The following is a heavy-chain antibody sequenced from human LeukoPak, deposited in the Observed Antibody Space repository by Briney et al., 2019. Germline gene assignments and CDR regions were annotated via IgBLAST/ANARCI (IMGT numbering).Heavy chain of an antibody. D-gene: IGHD6-19*01. V-gene: IGHV3-48*01. CDR3: ARRGASSGGLDY. J-gene: IGHJ4*02. CDR1: GSTFSSYT. CDR2: ITGSSSII. Sequence: SGGSLRLSCAASGSTFSSYTMNWVRQAPGKGLEWVSYITGSSSIIYYADSVKGRFTISRDNAKNSLYLQMNSLRAEDTAVYYCARRGASSGGLDYWGQGTLVTVSS.